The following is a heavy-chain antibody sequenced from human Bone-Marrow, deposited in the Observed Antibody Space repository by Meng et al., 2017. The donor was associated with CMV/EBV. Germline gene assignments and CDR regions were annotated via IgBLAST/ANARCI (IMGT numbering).Heavy chain of an antibody. CDR1: GGTFSNYA. D-gene: IGHD2-15*01. V-gene: IGHV1-69*05. J-gene: IGHJ2*01. CDR2: IIPILGTE. Sequence: SVKVSCKASGGTFSNYAISWVRQAPGEGLEWMGEIIPILGTENYAQKFQGRVTITTDESTSTAYMELSSLRSEDTAVYYCAGVDELIHSWAWYFDLWGRGTLVTVSS. CDR3: AGVDELIHSWAWYFDL.